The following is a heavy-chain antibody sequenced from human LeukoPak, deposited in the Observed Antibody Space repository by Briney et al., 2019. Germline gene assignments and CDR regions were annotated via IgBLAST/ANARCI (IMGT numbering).Heavy chain of an antibody. J-gene: IGHJ4*02. CDR1: AFTFSNYA. CDR2: TSVDGSNK. CDR3: VRGGRLQYFDWAPDY. Sequence: GGSLRLSCVASAFTFSNYAMHWVRQAPGKGLEWVAVTSVDGSNKRYVDSVKGRFTISRDNSKNTLYLQMNSLRTDDTAVYYCVRGGRLQYFDWAPDYWGQGTLVTVSS. D-gene: IGHD3-9*01. V-gene: IGHV3-30-3*01.